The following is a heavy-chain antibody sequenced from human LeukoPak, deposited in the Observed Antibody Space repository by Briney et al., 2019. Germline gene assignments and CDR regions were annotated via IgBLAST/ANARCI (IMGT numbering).Heavy chain of an antibody. D-gene: IGHD6-13*01. CDR3: ARGVTGGSSWYLFLKPPPSGLSLDY. J-gene: IGHJ4*02. CDR2: IYYSGST. V-gene: IGHV4-59*12. CDR1: GGSISSYY. Sequence: SETLSLTYTVSGGSISSYYWSWIRQPPGKGLEWIGYIYYSGSTYYNPSLKSRVTISVDTSKNQFSLKLSSVTAADTAVYYCARGVTGGSSWYLFLKPPPSGLSLDYWGQGTLVTVSS.